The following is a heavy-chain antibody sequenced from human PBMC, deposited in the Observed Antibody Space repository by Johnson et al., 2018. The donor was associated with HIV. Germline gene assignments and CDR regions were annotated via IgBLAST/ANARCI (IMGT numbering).Heavy chain of an antibody. V-gene: IGHV3-30*14. Sequence: QMLLVESGGGVVQPGRSLRLSCAASGFTFSSYAMHWVRQAPGKGLEWVAVISYDGSNKYYADSVKGRFTISRDNSKNTLHLQMNSLRAEDTAVYYCARAYSYGAFDIWGLGTKVTVSS. D-gene: IGHD5-18*01. CDR3: ARAYSYGAFDI. J-gene: IGHJ3*02. CDR1: GFTFSSYA. CDR2: ISYDGSNK.